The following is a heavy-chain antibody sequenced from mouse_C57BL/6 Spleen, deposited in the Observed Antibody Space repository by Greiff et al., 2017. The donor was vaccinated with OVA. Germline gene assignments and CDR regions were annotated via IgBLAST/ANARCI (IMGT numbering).Heavy chain of an antibody. CDR3: ARSLYDYDMFAY. J-gene: IGHJ3*01. V-gene: IGHV8-12*01. CDR1: GFSLSTSGMG. Sequence: QVTLKESGPGILQSSQTLSLTCSFSGFSLSTSGMGVSWIRQPSGTGLEWLAHIYWDDDKRYNPSLKSRLTISKDTSRNQVFLKSTSVDNADTATYYLARSLYDYDMFAYWGQGTLVTVSA. CDR2: IYWDDDK. D-gene: IGHD2-4*01.